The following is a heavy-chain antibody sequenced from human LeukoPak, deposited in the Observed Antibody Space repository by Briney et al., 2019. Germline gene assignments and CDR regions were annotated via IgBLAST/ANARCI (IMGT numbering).Heavy chain of an antibody. Sequence: GRSLRLSCAASGFTFSSYGMHWVRQAPGKGLEGGAVIWYDGSNKYYADSVKGRFTVSRDNSKNTVYLQMNSLRAEDTAVYYCARDPGDYVGNDAFDIWGQGTMVTVSS. CDR2: IWYDGSNK. CDR3: ARDPGDYVGNDAFDI. J-gene: IGHJ3*02. D-gene: IGHD4-17*01. CDR1: GFTFSSYG. V-gene: IGHV3-33*01.